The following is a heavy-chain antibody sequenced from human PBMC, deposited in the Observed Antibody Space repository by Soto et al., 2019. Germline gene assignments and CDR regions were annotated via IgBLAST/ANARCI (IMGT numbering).Heavy chain of an antibody. V-gene: IGHV5-10-1*01. J-gene: IGHJ3*02. CDR1: GYSFTSYW. D-gene: IGHD3-22*01. CDR3: ARLTDYYDSSGYYGGAFDI. CDR2: IDPSDSYT. Sequence: PGESLKISCKGSGYSFTSYWISWVRQMPGKGLEWMGRIDPSDSYTNYSPSFQGHVTISADKSISTAYLQWSSLKASDTAMYYCARLTDYYDSSGYYGGAFDIWGQGTMVTVSS.